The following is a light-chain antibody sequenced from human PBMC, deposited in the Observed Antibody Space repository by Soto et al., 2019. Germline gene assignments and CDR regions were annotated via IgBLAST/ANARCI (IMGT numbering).Light chain of an antibody. V-gene: IGLV2-14*01. Sequence: QCPLTQAASVSGSRGQSITISCTGTMSDVGGYNYVSWYQQHPGKAPKLMIYEVTNRPSGVSHRFSGSKSGNTASLTISGLQAEEEADYYCSPHTTYSTPLSVFGTGTKVTVL. J-gene: IGLJ1*01. CDR3: SPHTTYSTPLSV. CDR2: EVT. CDR1: MSDVGGYNY.